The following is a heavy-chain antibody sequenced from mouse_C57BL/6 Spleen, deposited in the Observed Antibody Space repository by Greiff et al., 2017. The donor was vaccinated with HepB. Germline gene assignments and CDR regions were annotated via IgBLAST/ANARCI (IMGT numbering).Heavy chain of an antibody. V-gene: IGHV1-67*01. J-gene: IGHJ2*01. CDR1: AYTFPDSA. CDR3: VKNFTKEDY. CDR2: ISTYYGDA. Sequence: SAPELLRPGVSVKISSKGFAYTFPDSAMHWVNQSLAKSLEGIGVISTYYGDASYNQKFKDKAKMTVDKSSSTAYMELSRQTPEDAAVDYGVKNFTKEDYWGQGTTLTVSS.